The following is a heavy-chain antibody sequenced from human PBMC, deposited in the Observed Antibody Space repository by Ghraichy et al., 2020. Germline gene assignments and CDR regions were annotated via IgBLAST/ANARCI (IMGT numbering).Heavy chain of an antibody. CDR3: ASALYYDHNYYFDY. D-gene: IGHD3-3*01. CDR2: IYTSGST. J-gene: IGHJ4*02. V-gene: IGHV4-4*07. Sequence: SETLSLTCTVSGGSISSYYWSWIRQPAGKGLEWIGRIYTSGSTNYNPSLKSRVTMSVDTSKNQFSLKLSSVTAADTAVYYCASALYYDHNYYFDYWGQGTLVTVSS. CDR1: GGSISSYY.